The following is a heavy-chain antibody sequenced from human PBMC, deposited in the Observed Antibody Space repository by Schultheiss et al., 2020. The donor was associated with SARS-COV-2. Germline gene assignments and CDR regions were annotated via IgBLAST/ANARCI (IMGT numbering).Heavy chain of an antibody. CDR2: IYYSGST. CDR3: ARRGYYDSLGFYHDAFDI. J-gene: IGHJ3*02. CDR1: GGSFSGYY. V-gene: IGHV4-59*04. Sequence: SQTLSLTCAVYGGSFSGYYWSWIRQPPGKGLEWIGYIYYSGSTYYNPSLKSRVTISVDTSKNQFSLKLSSVTAADTAVYYCARRGYYDSLGFYHDAFDIWGQGTMVTVSS. D-gene: IGHD3-22*01.